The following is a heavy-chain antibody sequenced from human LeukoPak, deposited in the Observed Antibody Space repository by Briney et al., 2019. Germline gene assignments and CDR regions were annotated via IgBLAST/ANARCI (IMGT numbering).Heavy chain of an antibody. CDR2: ISGSGGST. V-gene: IGHV3-23*01. J-gene: IGHJ6*02. CDR1: GFTFSNVW. CDR3: AKDQYYGSGSYYAYYYYGMDV. Sequence: GGSLRLSCEASGFTFSNVWMNWVRQAPGKGLEWVSGISGSGGSTYYADSVKGRFTISRDNSKNTLYLQMNSLRAEDTAVYYCAKDQYYGSGSYYAYYYYGMDVWGQGTTVTVSS. D-gene: IGHD3-10*01.